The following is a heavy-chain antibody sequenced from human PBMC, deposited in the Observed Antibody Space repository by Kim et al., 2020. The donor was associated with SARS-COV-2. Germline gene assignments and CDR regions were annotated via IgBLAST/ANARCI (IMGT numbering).Heavy chain of an antibody. J-gene: IGHJ4*02. Sequence: ADSVKGRFTISRDNSKNTLYLQMNSLRAEDTAVYYWARVIRDYGDYYFDYWGQGTLVTVSS. D-gene: IGHD4-17*01. V-gene: IGHV3-53*01. CDR3: ARVIRDYGDYYFDY.